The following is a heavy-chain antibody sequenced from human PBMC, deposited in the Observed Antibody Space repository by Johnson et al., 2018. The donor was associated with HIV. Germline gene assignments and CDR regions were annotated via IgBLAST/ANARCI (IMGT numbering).Heavy chain of an antibody. Sequence: QVQLVESGGGLVTPGGSVKLSCQGSGFTFSDYYMTWIRQAPGKGLEGVSYIRTDGSSTYYADAVKGRFTFVRDNAKNSVYLQMTSLRVEDTAVYYCARGGGSDWYNAFDLWGRGTMVTVSS. CDR3: ARGGGSDWYNAFDL. D-gene: IGHD6-19*01. CDR1: GFTFSDYY. V-gene: IGHV3-11*04. CDR2: IRTDGSST. J-gene: IGHJ3*01.